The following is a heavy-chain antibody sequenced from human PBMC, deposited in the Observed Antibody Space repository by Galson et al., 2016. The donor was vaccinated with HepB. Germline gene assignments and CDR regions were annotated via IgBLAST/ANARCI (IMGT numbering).Heavy chain of an antibody. J-gene: IGHJ1*01. Sequence: QSGAEVKKPGESLKISCKGSGYNFATYWIGWVRQMPGKGLEWMGIIYPDDSDTRYSPSFQGQVTISADKSISTACLQWTSLKASDTAMYYCARHPSSSWTEYFQHWGQGTLVTVSS. CDR3: ARHPSSSWTEYFQH. D-gene: IGHD6-13*01. V-gene: IGHV5-51*01. CDR1: GYNFATYW. CDR2: IYPDDSDT.